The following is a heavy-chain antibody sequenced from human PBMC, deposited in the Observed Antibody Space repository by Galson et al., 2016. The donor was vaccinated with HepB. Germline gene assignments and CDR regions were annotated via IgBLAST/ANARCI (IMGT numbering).Heavy chain of an antibody. CDR1: GFTFSSYA. CDR2: IGDSGGDV. Sequence: SLRLSCAASGFTFSSYAMSWVRQAPGKGLEWVSSIGDSGGDVYYADSVKGRFTISRDSSKSTLSLQMNSLRAEDTAVYYCARESGWSFDYWGQGTLVTVSS. V-gene: IGHV3-23*01. CDR3: ARESGWSFDY. J-gene: IGHJ4*02. D-gene: IGHD6-19*01.